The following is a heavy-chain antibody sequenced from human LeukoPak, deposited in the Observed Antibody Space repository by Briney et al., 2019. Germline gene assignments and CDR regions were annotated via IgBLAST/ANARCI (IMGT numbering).Heavy chain of an antibody. CDR3: ARRDWNYWYFDL. CDR1: GGSISSYY. V-gene: IGHV4-4*07. Sequence: SETLSLTCTVSGGSISSYYWSWIRQPAGKGLEWIGRIYSSGSINYNPSLNSRVTMSVDTSKNQFSLKLSAVIAADTAVYYCARRDWNYWYFDLWGRGALVTVSS. J-gene: IGHJ2*01. CDR2: IYSSGSI. D-gene: IGHD1-1*01.